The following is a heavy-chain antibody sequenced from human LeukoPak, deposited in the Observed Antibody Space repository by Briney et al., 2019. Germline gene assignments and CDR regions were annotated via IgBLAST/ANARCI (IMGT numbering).Heavy chain of an antibody. D-gene: IGHD2-2*01. V-gene: IGHV1-69*13. CDR2: IIPIFGTA. CDR3: ARGYCSSTSCYEYYYYGMDV. J-gene: IGHJ6*02. CDR1: GGTFSSYA. Sequence: SVKVSCKASGGTFSSYAISWVRQAPGQGLEWMGGIIPIFGTANYAQKFQGRVTITADESTSTAYMELSSLRSEDTAVYYCARGYCSSTSCYEYYYYGMDVWGQGTTVTVSS.